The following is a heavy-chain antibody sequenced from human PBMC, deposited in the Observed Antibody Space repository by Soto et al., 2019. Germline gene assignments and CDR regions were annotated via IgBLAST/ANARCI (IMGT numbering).Heavy chain of an antibody. J-gene: IGHJ4*02. CDR2: IIPIIGVT. CDR3: GRESISAKEADY. CDR1: GDTLNSYV. D-gene: IGHD3-3*02. V-gene: IGHV1-69*17. Sequence: QVQLVQSGAEVKMPGASVKVSCESSGDTLNSYVISWVRQAPGQGLEWMGGIIPIIGVTHYAQKLQGGVTISALSSTGTAYMLSTNLAAEAAVLYYGGRESISAKEADYWGQGTLVTVSS.